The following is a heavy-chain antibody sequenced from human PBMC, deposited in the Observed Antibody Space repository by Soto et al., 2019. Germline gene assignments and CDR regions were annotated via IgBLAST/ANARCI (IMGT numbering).Heavy chain of an antibody. CDR3: ARHNTVYQVVGTTVVSPVRYFDY. CDR2: IYHSGDT. Sequence: TLSLTCAVSGYSISSTYYWGCIRQTPGKGLEWIGSIYHSGDTKYNPSLKSRVTMSLDTSKNQFSLNLSSVTAADTAVYYCARHNTVYQVVGTTVVSPVRYFDYWGQGILVT. CDR1: GYSISSTYY. V-gene: IGHV4-38-2*01. J-gene: IGHJ4*01. D-gene: IGHD4-17*01.